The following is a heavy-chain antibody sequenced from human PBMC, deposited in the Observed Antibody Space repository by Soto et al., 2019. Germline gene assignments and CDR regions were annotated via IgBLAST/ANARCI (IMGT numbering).Heavy chain of an antibody. CDR1: GFTFSSYA. V-gene: IGHV3-23*01. Sequence: QPGGSLRLSCAASGFTFSSYAMSWVRQAPGKGLEWVSAISGSGGSTYYADSVKGRFTISRDNSKNTLYLQMNSLRAEDTAVYYCAKDPRFEKLSNYYFDYWGQGTLVTVSS. J-gene: IGHJ4*02. CDR2: ISGSGGST. CDR3: AKDPRFEKLSNYYFDY. D-gene: IGHD3-10*01.